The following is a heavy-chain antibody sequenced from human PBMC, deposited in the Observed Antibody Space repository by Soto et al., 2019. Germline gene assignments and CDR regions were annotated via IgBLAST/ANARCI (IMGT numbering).Heavy chain of an antibody. D-gene: IGHD3-10*01. CDR1: GGSISSSSYY. CDR2: IYYNGSN. J-gene: IGHJ4*02. CDR3: ARLSITMVRGVIFPYYFDY. V-gene: IGHV4-39*01. Sequence: QLQLQESGPGLVKPSETLSLTCTVSGGSISSSSYYWGWIRQRPGKGLEWIGSIYYNGSNYYTRYLKSQVTIAVDTSKNQFSLQLSSVTAADTAVYYCARLSITMVRGVIFPYYFDYWGQGTLVTVSS.